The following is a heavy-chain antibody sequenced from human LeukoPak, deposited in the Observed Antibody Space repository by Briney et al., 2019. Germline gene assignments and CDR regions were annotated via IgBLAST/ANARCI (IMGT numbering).Heavy chain of an antibody. CDR2: MNPNNGNT. V-gene: IGHV1-8*02. D-gene: IGHD2-2*02. Sequence: ASVKVSCKTSGYTFNYYAMNWVRQAPGQGLEWMGWMNPNNGNTGYAQKFQGRVTMTRNTSISTAYMELSSLRSEDTAVYYCARRRRGTYTGGYFDYWGQGTLVTVSS. J-gene: IGHJ4*02. CDR3: ARRRRGTYTGGYFDY. CDR1: GYTFNYYA.